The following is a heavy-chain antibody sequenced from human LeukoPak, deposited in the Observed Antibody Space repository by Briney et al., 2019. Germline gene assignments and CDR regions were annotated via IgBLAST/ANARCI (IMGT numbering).Heavy chain of an antibody. Sequence: ETLSLTCAVYGGSFSGYYWSWVRQAPGKGLEWVSSISSSSSYIYYADSVKGRFTISRDNAKNSLYLQMNSLRAEDTAVYYCAREYYDFWSGRWADYWGQGTLVTVSS. D-gene: IGHD3-3*01. CDR3: AREYYDFWSGRWADY. J-gene: IGHJ4*02. V-gene: IGHV3-21*01. CDR1: GGSFSGYY. CDR2: ISSSSSYI.